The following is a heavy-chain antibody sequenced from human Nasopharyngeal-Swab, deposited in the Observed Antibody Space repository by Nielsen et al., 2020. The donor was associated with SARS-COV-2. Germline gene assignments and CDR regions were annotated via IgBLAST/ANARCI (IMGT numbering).Heavy chain of an antibody. J-gene: IGHJ6*03. D-gene: IGHD2-2*01. CDR3: ARERLGYCSSTSCYGGERYYYYYYMDV. Sequence: VRQALGKGLEWFGEIYHSGSTNYNPSLKSRVTISVDKSKNQFSLKLSSVTAADTAVYYCARERLGYCSSTSCYGGERYYYYYYMDVWGKGTTVTVSS. V-gene: IGHV4-4*02. CDR2: IYHSGST.